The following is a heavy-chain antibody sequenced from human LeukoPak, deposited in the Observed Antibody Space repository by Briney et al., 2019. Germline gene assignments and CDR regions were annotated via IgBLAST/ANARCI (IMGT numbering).Heavy chain of an antibody. J-gene: IGHJ3*02. V-gene: IGHV4-59*01. CDR2: IYYGGST. D-gene: IGHD3-22*01. CDR3: ARVKVIDAFDI. CDR1: GGSLSSYY. Sequence: SETLSLTCTVSGGSLSSYYWSWIRQPPGKGLEWIGYIYYGGSTNYNPSLKSRVTISVDTSKNQFSLKLRFVTAADTAVYYCARVKVIDAFDIWGQGTMVTVSS.